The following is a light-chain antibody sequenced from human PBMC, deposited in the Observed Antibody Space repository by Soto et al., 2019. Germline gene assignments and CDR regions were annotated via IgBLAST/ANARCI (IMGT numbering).Light chain of an antibody. Sequence: EIVMTQSPATLSVSPGERATLSCRASLSVSSNLAWYQQKPGQAPRLLIYGASTRATGIPARFSGSGSGTEFTLTISILQSEDFAVYYCQQYNNWLSFGGGTKVEIK. CDR3: QQYNNWLS. CDR1: LSVSSN. V-gene: IGKV3-15*01. J-gene: IGKJ4*01. CDR2: GAS.